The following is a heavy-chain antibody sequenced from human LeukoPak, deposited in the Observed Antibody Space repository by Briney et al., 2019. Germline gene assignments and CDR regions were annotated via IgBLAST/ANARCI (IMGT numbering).Heavy chain of an antibody. J-gene: IGHJ4*02. CDR3: ATNPYSSGWYGSPGDY. CDR2: ISYDGSNK. V-gene: IGHV3-30-3*01. D-gene: IGHD6-19*01. Sequence: PGGSLRLSCAASGFTFSSYAMHWVRQAPGKGLEWVAVISYDGSNKYYADSVKGRFTISRDNSKNTLYLQMNSLRAEDTAVYYCATNPYSSGWYGSPGDYWGQGTLVTVSS. CDR1: GFTFSSYA.